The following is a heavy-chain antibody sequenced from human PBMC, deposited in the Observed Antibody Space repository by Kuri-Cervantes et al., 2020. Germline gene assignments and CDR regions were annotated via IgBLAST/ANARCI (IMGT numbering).Heavy chain of an antibody. D-gene: IGHD2-21*01. Sequence: ASVKVSCKASGYTFTSYGISWVRQAPGQGLEWMGWISAYNGNTNYAQKLQGRVTMTTDTSTSTAYMGLRSLRSDDTAVYYCASGIKQGYYYYGMDVWGQGTTVTVSS. CDR1: GYTFTSYG. J-gene: IGHJ6*02. CDR3: ASGIKQGYYYYGMDV. CDR2: ISAYNGNT. V-gene: IGHV1-18*01.